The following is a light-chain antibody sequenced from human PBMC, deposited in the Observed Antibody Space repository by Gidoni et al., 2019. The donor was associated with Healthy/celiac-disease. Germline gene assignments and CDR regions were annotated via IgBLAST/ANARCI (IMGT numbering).Light chain of an antibody. V-gene: IGKV1-33*01. CDR1: QDSSNY. Sequence: IQMTQSPSSLSASVGDRVTITCQASQDSSNYLNWNQQKPGKAPKLLIYDASNLETVVPSRFSGSGSGTDFTFTIRSLQPEDIATYYCHQYDNLPPLTFGGGTKVEIK. J-gene: IGKJ4*01. CDR2: DAS. CDR3: HQYDNLPPLT.